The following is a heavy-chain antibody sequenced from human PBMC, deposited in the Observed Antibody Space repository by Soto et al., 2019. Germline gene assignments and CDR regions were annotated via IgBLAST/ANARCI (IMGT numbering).Heavy chain of an antibody. Sequence: QVHLVESGGGLVKPGGSLRLSCAASGFAFSAYYMSWIRQAPGKGLEWLSYISESGTTIYYADSVKGRFTISRDNAKNSLYLQMNSLRTEATAVYYCTRSDYDTSGYTDYWGQGTLVTVSS. CDR1: GFAFSAYY. V-gene: IGHV3-11*01. CDR2: ISESGTTI. J-gene: IGHJ4*02. D-gene: IGHD3-22*01. CDR3: TRSDYDTSGYTDY.